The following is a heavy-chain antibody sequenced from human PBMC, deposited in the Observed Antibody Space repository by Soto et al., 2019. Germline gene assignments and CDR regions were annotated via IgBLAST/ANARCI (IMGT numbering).Heavy chain of an antibody. CDR3: AKGEDYYDSSGYHLDY. D-gene: IGHD3-22*01. CDR1: GFTFSSYA. Sequence: PGGSLRLSCAASGFTFSSYAMSWVRQAPGKGLEWVSAISGSGGSTYYADSVKGRFTISRDNSKNTLYLQMNSLRAEDTAVYYCAKGEDYYDSSGYHLDYWGQGTLVTVSS. J-gene: IGHJ4*02. CDR2: ISGSGGST. V-gene: IGHV3-23*01.